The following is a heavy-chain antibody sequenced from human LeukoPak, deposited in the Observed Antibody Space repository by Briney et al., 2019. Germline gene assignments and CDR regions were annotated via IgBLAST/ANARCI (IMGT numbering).Heavy chain of an antibody. Sequence: HAGGSLRLSCAASGFTFSSYAMSWVRQAPGKGLEWVSAISGSGGSTYYADSVKGRFTISRDNSKNTLYLQMNSLRAEDPAVYYCAKDRPAVAVAGTAAFDYWGQGTLVTVSS. CDR2: ISGSGGST. V-gene: IGHV3-23*01. J-gene: IGHJ4*02. CDR3: AKDRPAVAVAGTAAFDY. CDR1: GFTFSSYA. D-gene: IGHD6-19*01.